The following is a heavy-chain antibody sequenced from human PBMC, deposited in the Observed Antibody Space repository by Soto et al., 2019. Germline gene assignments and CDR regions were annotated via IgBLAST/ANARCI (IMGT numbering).Heavy chain of an antibody. CDR3: ARDLEDRNAFDI. J-gene: IGHJ3*02. CDR2: ITRSSSYT. V-gene: IGHV3-11*06. Sequence: GGSLRLSCAASGFTFSDYYMNWIRQAPGKGLEWVSYITRSSSYTKYADSVKGRFTISRDNAKNSLYLQMNSLRAEDTAVYYCARDLEDRNAFDIWGQGTMVTV. D-gene: IGHD2-15*01. CDR1: GFTFSDYY.